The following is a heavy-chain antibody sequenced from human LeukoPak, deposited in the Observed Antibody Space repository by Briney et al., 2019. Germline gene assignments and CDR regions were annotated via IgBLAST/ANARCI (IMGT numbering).Heavy chain of an antibody. CDR1: GFIFSSNS. CDR3: ARENNFGSGMDV. CDR2: IYSDSSI. V-gene: IGHV3-53*01. Sequence: GGSLRLSCAPSGFIFSSNSMNWVREAPGKGLQWVSVIYSDSSIYYADSVKGRFTISRDKSRNNLYLQMNSLRAEDTAIYYCARENNFGSGMDVWGQGTTVIVSS. D-gene: IGHD3-10*01. J-gene: IGHJ6*02.